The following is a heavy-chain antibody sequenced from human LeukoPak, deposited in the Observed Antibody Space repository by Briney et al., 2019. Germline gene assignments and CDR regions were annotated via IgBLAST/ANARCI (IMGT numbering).Heavy chain of an antibody. J-gene: IGHJ4*02. D-gene: IGHD3-9*01. CDR3: ARGGGILQYFDWYHFDY. V-gene: IGHV1-69*06. CDR2: IIPIFGTA. CDR1: GCTFSSYA. Sequence: AAVKVSCKASGCTFSSYAISLLRQAPGQGLEWMGGIIPIFGTANYAQKFQGRVTITADKSTSTAYMELRSLRSEDTAVYYCARGGGILQYFDWYHFDYWGQGTLVTVSS.